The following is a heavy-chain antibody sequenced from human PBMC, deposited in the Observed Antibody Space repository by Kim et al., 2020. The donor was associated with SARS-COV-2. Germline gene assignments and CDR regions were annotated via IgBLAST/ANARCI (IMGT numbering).Heavy chain of an antibody. Sequence: SETLSLTCTVSGYSISSGYYWGWIRQPPGKGLEWIGSIYHSGSTYYNPSLKSRVTISVDTSKNQFSLKLSSVTAADTAVYYCARINVAAPPHFDYWGQGTLVTVSS. CDR2: IYHSGST. D-gene: IGHD6-13*01. CDR3: ARINVAAPPHFDY. J-gene: IGHJ4*02. CDR1: GYSISSGYY. V-gene: IGHV4-38-2*02.